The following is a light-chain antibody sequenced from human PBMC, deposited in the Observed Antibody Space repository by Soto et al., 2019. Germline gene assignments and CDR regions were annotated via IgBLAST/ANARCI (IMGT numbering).Light chain of an antibody. V-gene: IGKV1-5*03. Sequence: DIQMTQSPSTLSASVGDRVTITCRASQSINNWLAWYQQKPGKAPNLLIYKASSLESGVPSRFSGSGSGTDFTLTVSSLQPDDFATYYCQQYDSYPFTFGGGTKVEIK. CDR1: QSINNW. CDR3: QQYDSYPFT. CDR2: KAS. J-gene: IGKJ4*01.